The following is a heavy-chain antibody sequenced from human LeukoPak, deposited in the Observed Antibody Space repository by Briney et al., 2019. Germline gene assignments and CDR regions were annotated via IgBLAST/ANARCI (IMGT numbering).Heavy chain of an antibody. CDR2: IYYSGST. V-gene: IGHV4-39*07. J-gene: IGHJ3*02. CDR1: GGSISSSSYY. CDR3: ATRWIGPDYCSSTSCSGEKWGAFDI. Sequence: SETLSLTCTVSGGSISSSSYYWGWIRQPPGKGLEWIGSIYYSGSTYYNPSLKSRVTISVDTSKNQFSLKLSSVTAADTAVYYCATRWIGPDYCSSTSCSGEKWGAFDIWGQGTMVTVSS. D-gene: IGHD2-2*01.